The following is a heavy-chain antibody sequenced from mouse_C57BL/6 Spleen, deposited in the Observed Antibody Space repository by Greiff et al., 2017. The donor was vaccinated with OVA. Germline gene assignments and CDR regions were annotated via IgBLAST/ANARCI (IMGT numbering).Heavy chain of an antibody. CDR1: GFTFSSYA. D-gene: IGHD2-4*01. Sequence: EVMLVESGEGLVKPGGSLKLSCAASGFTFSSYAMSWVRQTPEKRLEWVAYISSGGDYIYYADTVKGRFTISRDNARNTLYLQMSSLKSEDTAMYYCTRYDYGYAMDYWGQGTSVTVSS. V-gene: IGHV5-9-1*02. CDR3: TRYDYGYAMDY. J-gene: IGHJ4*01. CDR2: ISSGGDYI.